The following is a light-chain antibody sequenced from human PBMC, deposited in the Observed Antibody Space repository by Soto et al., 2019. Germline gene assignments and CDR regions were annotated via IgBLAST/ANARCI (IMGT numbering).Light chain of an antibody. Sequence: QSVLTQPPSASGSPGQSVTISCTGTSSDVGGYNYVSWYQHHPGKAPKVMIYEVSKRPSGVPDRFSGSKSGNTASLTVSGLQAEDEADYYCSSYAGSNNLVVFGGGTQLTVL. J-gene: IGLJ2*01. V-gene: IGLV2-8*01. CDR1: SSDVGGYNY. CDR3: SSYAGSNNLVV. CDR2: EVS.